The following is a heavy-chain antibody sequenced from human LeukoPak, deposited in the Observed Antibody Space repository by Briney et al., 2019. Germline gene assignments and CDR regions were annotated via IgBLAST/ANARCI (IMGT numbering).Heavy chain of an antibody. D-gene: IGHD3-3*01. CDR3: ARDHYDFWSGYYTGYYYYYYMDV. CDR2: INPGGGST. Sequence: ASVKVSCKASGYTFTSYYMHWVRQAPGQGLEWMGIINPGGGSTSYAQKFQGRVTMTRDTSTSTVYMELSSLRSEGTAVYYCARDHYDFWSGYYTGYYYYYYMDVWGKGTTVTVSS. V-gene: IGHV1-46*01. J-gene: IGHJ6*03. CDR1: GYTFTSYY.